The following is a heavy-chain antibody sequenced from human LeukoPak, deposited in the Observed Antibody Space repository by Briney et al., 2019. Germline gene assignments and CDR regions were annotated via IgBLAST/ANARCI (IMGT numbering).Heavy chain of an antibody. CDR1: GGSISSGSYY. D-gene: IGHD6-19*01. V-gene: IGHV4-61*02. J-gene: IGHJ4*02. Sequence: SQTLSLTCTVSGGSISSGSYYWSWIRQPAGKGLAWIGRIYTSGSTNYNPSLKSRVTISVDTSKNQFSLKLSSVTAADTAVYYCARGQIAVAGIFDYWGQGTLVTVSS. CDR3: ARGQIAVAGIFDY. CDR2: IYTSGST.